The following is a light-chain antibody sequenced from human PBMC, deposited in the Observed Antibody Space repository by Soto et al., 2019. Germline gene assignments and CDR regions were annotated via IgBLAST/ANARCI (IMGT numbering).Light chain of an antibody. CDR1: GNDVGAYNY. CDR3: CSYAGGYIYL. CDR2: DVT. J-gene: IGLJ1*01. Sequence: QSVLTQPRSLSGSPGQSVTISCTGTGNDVGAYNYVSWYQQHPGRPPKLMIYDVTKRPSGVPERFSGSKSGNTASLTISGLQAEDEADYFCCSYAGGYIYLFGTGTKVTVL. V-gene: IGLV2-11*01.